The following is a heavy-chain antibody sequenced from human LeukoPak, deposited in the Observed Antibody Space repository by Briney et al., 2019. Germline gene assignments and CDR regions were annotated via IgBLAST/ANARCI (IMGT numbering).Heavy chain of an antibody. Sequence: GGSLRLSCAASGFTVSDNYMTCVRQAPGKGLEWVSVIYSGGSTYYADSVKGRFTISRDNSKNTLYLQMSSLRAEDTAVYYCARGDYVDYWGQGTLVTVSS. J-gene: IGHJ4*02. CDR1: GFTVSDNY. CDR2: IYSGGST. CDR3: ARGDYVDY. V-gene: IGHV3-66*01.